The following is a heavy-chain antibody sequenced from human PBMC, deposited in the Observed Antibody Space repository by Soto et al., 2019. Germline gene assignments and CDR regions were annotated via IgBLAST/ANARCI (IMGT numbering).Heavy chain of an antibody. V-gene: IGHV3-33*01. Sequence: PGGSLRLSCVGSGFNFNAYGMHWVRQGPGQGLEWLAIIWNDGSNEYYADSVKGRFSISRDNAKKTVYLQMNNLRAEDTAVYYCESDDTGGGLTYALDFWGQGNMVTVYS. CDR3: ESDDTGGGLTYALDF. D-gene: IGHD2-8*02. J-gene: IGHJ4*01. CDR2: IWNDGSNE. CDR1: GFNFNAYG.